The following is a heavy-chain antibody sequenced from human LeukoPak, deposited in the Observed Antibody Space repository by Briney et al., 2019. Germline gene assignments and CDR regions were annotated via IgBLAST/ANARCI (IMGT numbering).Heavy chain of an antibody. CDR3: ARDKDSYGFYMDV. CDR1: GGSISSSS. V-gene: IGHV3-21*01. D-gene: IGHD5-18*01. Sequence: ETLSLTCTVSGGSISSSSYYWGWIRQPPGKGLEWVSFISSSSSYIYYADSVKGRFTISRDNAKNSLYLQMNSLRAEDTAVYYCARDKDSYGFYMDVWGKGTTVTVSS. CDR2: ISSSSSYI. J-gene: IGHJ6*03.